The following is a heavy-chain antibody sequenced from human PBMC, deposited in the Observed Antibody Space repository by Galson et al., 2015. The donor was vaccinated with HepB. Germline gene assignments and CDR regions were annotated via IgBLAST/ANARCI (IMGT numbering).Heavy chain of an antibody. Sequence: SVKVSCKASGYTFTNYGITWVRQAPGQGLEWMGWISGYGDNTQYAQKFHDRVTMNTETSTDTAYMELRSLISDDTAVYYCARNDTLSGADPWGQGTLVTVSS. CDR3: ARNDTLSGADP. CDR2: ISGYGDNT. V-gene: IGHV1-18*04. J-gene: IGHJ5*02. CDR1: GYTFTNYG. D-gene: IGHD2/OR15-2a*01.